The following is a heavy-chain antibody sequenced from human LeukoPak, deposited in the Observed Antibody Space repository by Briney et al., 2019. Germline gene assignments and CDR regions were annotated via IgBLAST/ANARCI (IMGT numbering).Heavy chain of an antibody. Sequence: GGSLRPSCAASGFTVSSNYMSWVRQAPGKGLEWVSVIYSGGSTYYADSVKGRFTISRDNSKNTLYLQMNSLRAEDTAVYYCAREITMVRGSYYYYYGMDVWGKGTTVTVSS. J-gene: IGHJ6*04. CDR3: AREITMVRGSYYYYYGMDV. CDR2: IYSGGST. V-gene: IGHV3-53*01. CDR1: GFTVSSNY. D-gene: IGHD3-10*01.